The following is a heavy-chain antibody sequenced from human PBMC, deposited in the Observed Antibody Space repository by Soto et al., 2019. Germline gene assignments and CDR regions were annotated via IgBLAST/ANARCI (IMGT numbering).Heavy chain of an antibody. CDR1: GGTFSRYA. Sequence: QVQLVQSGAEVKKPGSSVKVSCKASGGTFSRYAISWVRQAPGQGLEWMGGIIPIFGTTNYAQKFQGRVTITADKSTSTAYRELSSLRSEDTAVYYCAGRAGARYGGNAEDWYVDLWGRGTPVTVSS. CDR3: AGRAGARYGGNAEDWYVDL. J-gene: IGHJ2*01. D-gene: IGHD4-17*01. CDR2: IIPIFGTT. V-gene: IGHV1-69*06.